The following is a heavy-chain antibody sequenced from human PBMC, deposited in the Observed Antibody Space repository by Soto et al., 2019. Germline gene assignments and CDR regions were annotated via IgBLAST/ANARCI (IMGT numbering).Heavy chain of an antibody. CDR1: GYSFTSYW. V-gene: IGHV5-51*01. J-gene: IGHJ6*02. Sequence: GESLKISCKGSGYSFTSYWIGWVRQMPGKGLEWMGIIYPGDSDTRYSASFQCQVTISADKSISTAYLQWSSLKASDTAMYYCARLGSSSPDYYGMDVWGQGTTVTVSS. CDR2: IYPGDSDT. D-gene: IGHD6-6*01. CDR3: ARLGSSSPDYYGMDV.